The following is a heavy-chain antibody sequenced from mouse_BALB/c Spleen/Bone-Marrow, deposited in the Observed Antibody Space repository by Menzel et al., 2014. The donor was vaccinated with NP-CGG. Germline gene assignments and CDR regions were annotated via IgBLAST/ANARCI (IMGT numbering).Heavy chain of an antibody. V-gene: IGHV1S34*01. D-gene: IGHD2-10*02. J-gene: IGHJ4*01. CDR1: GYSFTDYY. Sequence: LVKTGASVKISCKASGYSFTDYYMHWVKQSHGKSLEWIGYISCYNGATSYNQKFKGKATFTVDTSSSTAYMQFNSLTSEDSAVYYCARKKYGIPYAMDYWGQGTSVTVSS. CDR2: ISCYNGAT. CDR3: ARKKYGIPYAMDY.